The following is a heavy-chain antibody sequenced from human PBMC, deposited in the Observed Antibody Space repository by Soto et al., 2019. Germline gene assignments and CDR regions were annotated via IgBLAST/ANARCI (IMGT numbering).Heavy chain of an antibody. J-gene: IGHJ1*01. V-gene: IGHV4-4*07. CDR3: AREENCSDGICYYEYFQR. CDR1: GCSISMYY. Sequence: LVTLSLTCPVSGCSISMYYLSWRRQPAGKGLEWIGRIYTSGSTNYNPSLKSRVTMSVDTSKNQFSLKLSSLTSEDTAVYYCAREENCSDGICYYEYFQRWGQGTLVTVS. CDR2: IYTSGST. D-gene: IGHD2-15*01.